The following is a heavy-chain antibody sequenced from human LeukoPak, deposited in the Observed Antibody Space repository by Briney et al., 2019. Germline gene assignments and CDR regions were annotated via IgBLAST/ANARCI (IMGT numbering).Heavy chain of an antibody. Sequence: SETLSLTCTVSGGSISSYYWSWIRQPPGKGLEWIGYIYYSGSTNYNPSLKSRVTIPVDTSKNQFSLKLSSVTAADTAVYYCARHSRRYYYGSGSYEGLDYWGQGTLVTVSS. J-gene: IGHJ4*02. D-gene: IGHD3-10*01. CDR1: GGSISSYY. CDR3: ARHSRRYYYGSGSYEGLDY. CDR2: IYYSGST. V-gene: IGHV4-59*08.